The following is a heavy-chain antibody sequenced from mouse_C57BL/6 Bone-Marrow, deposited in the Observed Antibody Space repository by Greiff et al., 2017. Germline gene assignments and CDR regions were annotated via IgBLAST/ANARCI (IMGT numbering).Heavy chain of an antibody. Sequence: QVQLQQPGAELVMPGASVKLSCKASGYTFTSYWMHRVKQRPGQGLEWIGEIDPSDSYTNYNQKFKGKSTLTVDKSSSTAYMQLSSLTSEDSAVYYCARLAIYYGNYAWFAYWGQGTLVTVSA. CDR3: ARLAIYYGNYAWFAY. J-gene: IGHJ3*01. CDR2: IDPSDSYT. V-gene: IGHV1-69*01. D-gene: IGHD2-1*01. CDR1: GYTFTSYW.